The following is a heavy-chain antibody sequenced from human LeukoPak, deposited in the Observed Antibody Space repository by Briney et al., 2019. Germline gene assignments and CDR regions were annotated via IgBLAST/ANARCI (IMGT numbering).Heavy chain of an antibody. J-gene: IGHJ5*02. V-gene: IGHV4-39*07. CDR1: GGYIITSGHY. CDR3: ARERSSSGGHNWFDP. CDR2: IYYTGVT. D-gene: IGHD4-23*01. Sequence: PSETLSLTCTVSGGYIITSGHYWGWIRHPPGKGLEWIGSIYYTGVTSTNPFFRSRMSISVDTSKNQFSLNLTSVTAADAAVYYCARERSSSGGHNWFDPWGQGTLVTVSS.